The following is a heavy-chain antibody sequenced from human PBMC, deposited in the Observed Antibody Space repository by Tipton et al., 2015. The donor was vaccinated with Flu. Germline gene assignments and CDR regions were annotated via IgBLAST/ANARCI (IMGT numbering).Heavy chain of an antibody. CDR2: FYTTGST. CDR1: GGSISSYY. CDR3: ARVGDLWSGTNYGLDV. D-gene: IGHD3-3*01. Sequence: TLSLTCTVSGGSISSYYWSWIRQPAGKGLEWIGRFYTTGSTNYSPSLKSRVTMSVDTSKNQFSLRLSSVTAADTAEYYCARVGDLWSGTNYGLDVWGQGTTVTVSS. J-gene: IGHJ6*02. V-gene: IGHV4-4*07.